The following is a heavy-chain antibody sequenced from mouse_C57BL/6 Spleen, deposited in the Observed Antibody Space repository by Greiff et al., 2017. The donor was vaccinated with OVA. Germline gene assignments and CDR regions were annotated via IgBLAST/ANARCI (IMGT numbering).Heavy chain of an antibody. Sequence: QVQLKESGPELVKPGASVKISCKASGYAFSSSWMNWVKQRPGKGLEWIGRIYPGDGDTNYNGKVKGKATLTADKSSSTAYMQLSSLTSEDSAVYFCARSGSYGYFDVWGTGTTVTVSS. V-gene: IGHV1-82*01. CDR2: IYPGDGDT. J-gene: IGHJ1*03. CDR1: GYAFSSSW. D-gene: IGHD1-1*01. CDR3: ARSGSYGYFDV.